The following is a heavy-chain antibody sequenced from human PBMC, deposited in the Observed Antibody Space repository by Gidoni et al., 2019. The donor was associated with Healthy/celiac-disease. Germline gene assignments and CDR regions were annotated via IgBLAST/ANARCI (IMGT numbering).Heavy chain of an antibody. CDR1: GFTFIRYA. D-gene: IGHD5-12*01. CDR3: ANARYGGYEPCSLED. V-gene: IGHV3-23*01. CDR2: FSGSGGSA. Sequence: EVQLLESGGGLVQPGGSLRLSCAVSGFTFIRYAFSWVWLAPGQVMRWVRQAPVKGLAVVSGFSGSGGSADYAETVKGRVTISRENIKRTLKLEMSSLRCEATAVYCCANARYGGYEPCSLEDWGQGTLVTVSS. J-gene: IGHJ4*02.